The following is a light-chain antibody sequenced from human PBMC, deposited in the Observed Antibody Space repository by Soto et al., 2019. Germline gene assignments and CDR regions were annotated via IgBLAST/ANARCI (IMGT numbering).Light chain of an antibody. Sequence: QSALTQPASVSGSPGQSITISCTGSGSDIGAYNYVSWYQQHPGKAPKLLIHGVTRRPSGVSSRFSASKSAYTASLTISGLQAEDEANYYCSSFTTSYFYVFGAGKKVNVL. V-gene: IGLV2-14*01. CDR1: GSDIGAYNY. J-gene: IGLJ1*01. CDR3: SSFTTSYFYV. CDR2: GVT.